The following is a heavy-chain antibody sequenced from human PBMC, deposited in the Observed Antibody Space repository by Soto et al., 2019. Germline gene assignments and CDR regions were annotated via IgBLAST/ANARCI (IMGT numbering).Heavy chain of an antibody. CDR2: IYYSGST. Sequence: SETLSLTCTVSGGSISSYYWSWIRQPPGKGLEWIGYIYYSGSTNYNPSLKSRVTISVDTSKNQFSLKLSSVTAADTAVYYCARRMGGYCSSTSCYADYYYMDVWGKGTTVTVSS. D-gene: IGHD2-2*01. V-gene: IGHV4-59*08. J-gene: IGHJ6*03. CDR1: GGSISSYY. CDR3: ARRMGGYCSSTSCYADYYYMDV.